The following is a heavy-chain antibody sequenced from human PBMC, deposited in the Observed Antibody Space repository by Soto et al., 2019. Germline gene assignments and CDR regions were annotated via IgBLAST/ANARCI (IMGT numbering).Heavy chain of an antibody. Sequence: SVKVSCKASGGTFSSYTISWARQAPGQGLEWMGRIIPILGIANYAQKFQGRVTITADKSTSTAYMELSSLRSEDTAVYYCARALSDGYNPNFDYWGQGTLVTVSS. CDR3: ARALSDGYNPNFDY. V-gene: IGHV1-69*02. CDR2: IIPILGIA. J-gene: IGHJ4*02. CDR1: GGTFSSYT. D-gene: IGHD5-12*01.